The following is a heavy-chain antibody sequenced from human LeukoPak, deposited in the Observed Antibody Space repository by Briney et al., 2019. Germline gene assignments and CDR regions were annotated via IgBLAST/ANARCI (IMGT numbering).Heavy chain of an antibody. CDR3: ARGDSTMVSYYYMDV. D-gene: IGHD3-10*01. J-gene: IGHJ6*03. CDR2: ITWDGGRT. V-gene: IGHV3-43*01. Sequence: PGGSLRLSCAASGFTFSSYNMNWVRQAPGKGLEWVSLITWDGGRTYYADSVKGRFTISRDNSKNSLYLQMNSLRTEDTALYYCARGDSTMVSYYYMDVWGEGTTVTVSS. CDR1: GFTFSSYN.